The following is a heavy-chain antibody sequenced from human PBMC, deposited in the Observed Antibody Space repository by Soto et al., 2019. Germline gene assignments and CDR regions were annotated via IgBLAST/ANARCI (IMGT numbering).Heavy chain of an antibody. V-gene: IGHV4-34*01. J-gene: IGHJ4*02. CDR3: AIGPPHYNGNSPFDD. Sequence: SETLSLTCAVYGGSFSGYYWSWIRQPPGKGLEWIGEINHSGSTNYNPSLKSRVTISVDTSKNQFSLKLSSVTAADTAVYYCAIGPPHYNGNSPFDDWGQGTLVTGSS. CDR2: INHSGST. D-gene: IGHD3-10*01. CDR1: GGSFSGYY.